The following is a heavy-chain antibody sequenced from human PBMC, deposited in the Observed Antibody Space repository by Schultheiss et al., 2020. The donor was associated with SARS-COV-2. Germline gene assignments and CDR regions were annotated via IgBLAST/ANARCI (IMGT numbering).Heavy chain of an antibody. J-gene: IGHJ4*02. D-gene: IGHD2-2*01. V-gene: IGHV4-31*03. CDR2: IYYSGST. CDR3: ARASCSSTSCYGLGGWSSGWYESVFDY. CDR1: GGSISSGGYY. Sequence: SETLSLTCTVSGGSISSGGYYWSWIRQHPGKGLEWIGYIYYSGSTYYNPSLKSRVTISVDTSKNQFSLKLSSVTAADTAVYYCARASCSSTSCYGLGGWSSGWYESVFDYWGQGTLVTVSS.